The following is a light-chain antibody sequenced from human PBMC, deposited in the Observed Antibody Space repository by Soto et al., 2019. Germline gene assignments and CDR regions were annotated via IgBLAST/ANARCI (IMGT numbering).Light chain of an antibody. Sequence: MTQSASSLSASVEDRVTITCRASQSISSWLAWYQQKPGKAPKLLIYDASSLESGVPSRFSGSGSGTEFTLTISSLQPDDFATYYCQQYNSYSTFGQGTKVDIK. CDR1: QSISSW. CDR3: QQYNSYST. J-gene: IGKJ1*01. V-gene: IGKV1-5*01. CDR2: DAS.